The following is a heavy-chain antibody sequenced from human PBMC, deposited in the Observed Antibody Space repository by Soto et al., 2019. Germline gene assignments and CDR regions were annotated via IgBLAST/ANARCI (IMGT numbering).Heavy chain of an antibody. V-gene: IGHV1-18*01. D-gene: IGHD2-8*01. Sequence: QGHLVQSEAEVKKSGASVKVSCKASGYTFTRYGISWVRQAPGQGLEWMGWISGYNGDTNYAQKLQGRVSMTRDTSTTTAYMELRSLRSDDTAVYYCAKNGQPPYYYYGLDVWGQGTKVTVSS. CDR3: AKNGQPPYYYYGLDV. CDR2: ISGYNGDT. CDR1: GYTFTRYG. J-gene: IGHJ6*02.